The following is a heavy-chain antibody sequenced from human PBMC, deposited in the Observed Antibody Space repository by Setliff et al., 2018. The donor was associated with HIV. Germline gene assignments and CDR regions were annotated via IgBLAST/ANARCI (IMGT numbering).Heavy chain of an antibody. D-gene: IGHD3-22*01. CDR1: GGTFSSYA. Sequence: SVKVSCKASGGTFSSYAISWVRQAPGQGLEWMGGIIPIFGTANYAQKFQGRVTITADESTSTAYMELSSLRSDDTAVYYCAREIGDYYDSSGYYPPTDYYYGMDVWGQGTTVTVSS. CDR2: IIPIFGTA. V-gene: IGHV1-69*13. J-gene: IGHJ6*02. CDR3: AREIGDYYDSSGYYPPTDYYYGMDV.